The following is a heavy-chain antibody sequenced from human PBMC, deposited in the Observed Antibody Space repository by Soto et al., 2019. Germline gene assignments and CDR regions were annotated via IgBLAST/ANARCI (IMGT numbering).Heavy chain of an antibody. D-gene: IGHD6-6*01. CDR2: IWYDGSNK. CDR3: ARATLYSSSSVYYYYGMDV. J-gene: IGHJ6*04. CDR1: GFTFSSYG. V-gene: IGHV3-33*01. Sequence: QVQLVESGGGVVQPGRSLRLSCAASGFTFSSYGMHWVRQAPGKGLEWVAVIWYDGSNKYYADSVKGRFTISRDNSKNTLYLQLNSLRADDTAVYYCARATLYSSSSVYYYYGMDVWGKGTTVTVCS.